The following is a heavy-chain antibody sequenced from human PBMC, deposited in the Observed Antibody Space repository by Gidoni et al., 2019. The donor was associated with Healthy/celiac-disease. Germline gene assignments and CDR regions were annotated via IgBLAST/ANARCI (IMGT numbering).Heavy chain of an antibody. D-gene: IGHD3-16*02. V-gene: IGHV1-3*01. CDR1: GYTFTSSA. Sequence: QVQLVQSGAEVKKPGASVKVYCKASGYTFTSSALHWVRQAPGQRHEWMGWVNAGNGNTKYSQKFQGRVAITRDTSASTAYMELSSLRSEDTAVYYCARDRSEDYIWGSYRYWYFDYWGQGTLVTVSS. CDR2: VNAGNGNT. J-gene: IGHJ4*02. CDR3: ARDRSEDYIWGSYRYWYFDY.